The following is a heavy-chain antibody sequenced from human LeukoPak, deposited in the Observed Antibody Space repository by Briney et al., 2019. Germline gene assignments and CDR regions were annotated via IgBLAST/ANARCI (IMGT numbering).Heavy chain of an antibody. Sequence: GGSLRLSCAASGFTFSNAWMSWVRQAPGKGLEWVGRIKSKTDGGTTDYAAPVKGRFTISGDDSKNTLYLQMNSLKTEDTAVYYCAKSVSGIFDYWGQGTLVTVSS. CDR2: IKSKTDGGTT. D-gene: IGHD1-26*01. J-gene: IGHJ4*02. CDR1: GFTFSNAW. V-gene: IGHV3-15*01. CDR3: AKSVSGIFDY.